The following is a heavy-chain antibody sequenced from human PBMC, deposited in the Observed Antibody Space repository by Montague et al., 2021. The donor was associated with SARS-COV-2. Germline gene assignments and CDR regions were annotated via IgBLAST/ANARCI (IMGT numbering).Heavy chain of an antibody. CDR2: IYHSGST. CDR3: ANRPTYSGSYHEYYFDY. V-gene: IGHV4-4*02. Sequence: SETLSLTCAVSGGSISSSNWWSWVRRPPAKGLEWIGEIYHSGSTNYNQSLKSRVTISVDNSKNQCSLKLSSVTAADTAVYYCANRPTYSGSYHEYYFDYWGQGTLVTVSS. J-gene: IGHJ4*02. CDR1: GGSISSSNW. D-gene: IGHD1-26*01.